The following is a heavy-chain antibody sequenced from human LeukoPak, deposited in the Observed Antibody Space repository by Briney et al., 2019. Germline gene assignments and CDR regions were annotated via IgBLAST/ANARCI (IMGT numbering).Heavy chain of an antibody. CDR1: GFTFSSYA. Sequence: GGSLRLSCAASGFTFSSYAMTWVRQAPGKGLEWVSSISRSGESTFYADSVRGRFTISRDNSKNTVSLQMESLRAEDTALYYCAKDYAVGSIDYWGQGTLVTVSS. D-gene: IGHD3-16*01. J-gene: IGHJ4*02. V-gene: IGHV3-23*01. CDR3: AKDYAVGSIDY. CDR2: ISRSGEST.